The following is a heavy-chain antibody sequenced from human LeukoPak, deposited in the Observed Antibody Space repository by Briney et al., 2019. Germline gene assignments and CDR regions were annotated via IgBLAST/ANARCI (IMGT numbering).Heavy chain of an antibody. CDR1: GYTFTCYY. V-gene: IGHV1-2*02. Sequence: GASVKVSCKASGYTFTCYYMHWVRQAPGQGLEWMGWIYPNSGATKYAQKFQGRVTMTRDTSISTAYMELSGLRSDDTAVYYCGTLLSNGPFDSWGQGSLVTVSS. J-gene: IGHJ4*02. CDR3: GTLLSNGPFDS. CDR2: IYPNSGAT.